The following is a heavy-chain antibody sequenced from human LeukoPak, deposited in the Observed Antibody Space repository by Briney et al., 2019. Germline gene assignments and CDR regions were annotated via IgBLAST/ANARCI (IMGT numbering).Heavy chain of an antibody. CDR3: ARGSYRLRGLRAFDI. D-gene: IGHD3-16*02. CDR2: IYTSGST. Sequence: PSETLSLTCTVSGGSISSYYWSWIRQPAGKGLEWIGRIYTSGSTNYNPSLKSRVTMSVDTSKNQFSLMLSSVTAADTAVYYCARGSYRLRGLRAFDIWGQGTMVTVSS. CDR1: GGSISSYY. J-gene: IGHJ3*02. V-gene: IGHV4-4*07.